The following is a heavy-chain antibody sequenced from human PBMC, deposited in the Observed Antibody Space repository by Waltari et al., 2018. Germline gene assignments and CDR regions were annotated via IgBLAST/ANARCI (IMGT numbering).Heavy chain of an antibody. D-gene: IGHD3-16*02. CDR3: ASGPMITFGGVIGTFDY. J-gene: IGHJ4*02. Sequence: EVQLVESGGGLIQPGGSLRLSCAASGFTVSSNYMSWVRQAPGKGLEWVSVIYSGGSTYYADSVKGRFTISRDNSKNTLYLQMNSLRAEDTAVYYCASGPMITFGGVIGTFDYWGQGTLVTVSS. CDR1: GFTVSSNY. V-gene: IGHV3-53*01. CDR2: IYSGGST.